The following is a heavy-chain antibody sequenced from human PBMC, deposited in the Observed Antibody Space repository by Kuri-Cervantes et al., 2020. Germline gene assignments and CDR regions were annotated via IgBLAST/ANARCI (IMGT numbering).Heavy chain of an antibody. Sequence: SETLSLTCAVSGYSISSGYYWGWIRQPPGKGLEWIGSIYSSGSTSYNPSLKSRVNISVDKSKKQFSLKLSSVTAADTAVYYCARNYGDYPHDAFDIWGQGTMVTVSS. CDR3: ARNYGDYPHDAFDI. CDR2: IYSSGST. V-gene: IGHV4-38-2*01. CDR1: GYSISSGYY. D-gene: IGHD4-17*01. J-gene: IGHJ3*02.